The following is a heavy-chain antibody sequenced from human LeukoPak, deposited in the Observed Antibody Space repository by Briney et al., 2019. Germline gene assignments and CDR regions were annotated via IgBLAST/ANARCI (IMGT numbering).Heavy chain of an antibody. J-gene: IGHJ4*02. V-gene: IGHV3-30*18. CDR1: GFSFSSHG. D-gene: IGHD3-9*01. Sequence: PGGSLRLSCEASGFSFSSHGMHWVRQAPGKGLEWVAVVSYDGNNEDYAESVKGRFTISRDNSKTTLYLQMNSLRAEDPAVYYCAKWGDYDILTGYYDSDNWGQGTLVTVSS. CDR2: VSYDGNNE. CDR3: AKWGDYDILTGYYDSDN.